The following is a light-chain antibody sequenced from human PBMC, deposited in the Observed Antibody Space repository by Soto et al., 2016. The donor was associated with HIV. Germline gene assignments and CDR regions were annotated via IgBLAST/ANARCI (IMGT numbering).Light chain of an antibody. CDR2: KTS. J-gene: IGKJ4*01. V-gene: IGKV1-5*03. CDR3: LQHNSYPLT. Sequence: DIQMTQFPSTLSASIGDRVTITCRASQSVSVWLAWYQQKPGKAPNLLIFKTSTLESGVPSRFSGSGSGTEFTLTISSLQPEDFATYYCLQHNSYPLTFGGGTKVEIK. CDR1: QSVSVW.